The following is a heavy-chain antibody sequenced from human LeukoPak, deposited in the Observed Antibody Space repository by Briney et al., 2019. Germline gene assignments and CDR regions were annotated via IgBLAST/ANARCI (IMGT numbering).Heavy chain of an antibody. Sequence: SVKVSCKASGGTFSSYAISWVRQAPGQGLEWMGRIIPILGIANYAQKFQGRVTITADKSTSTAYMELSSLRSEDTAVYYCARRPDPKSSRRSYWGQGTRVTVSS. J-gene: IGHJ4*02. D-gene: IGHD6-13*01. V-gene: IGHV1-69*04. CDR3: ARRPDPKSSRRSY. CDR2: IIPILGIA. CDR1: GGTFSSYA.